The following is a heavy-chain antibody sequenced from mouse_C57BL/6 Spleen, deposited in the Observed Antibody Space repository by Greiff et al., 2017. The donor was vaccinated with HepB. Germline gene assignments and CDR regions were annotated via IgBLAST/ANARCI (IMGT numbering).Heavy chain of an antibody. Sequence: VQLQQSGAELAKPGASVKLSCKASGYTFTSYWMHWVKQRPGQGLEWIGHINPSSGYTKYNQKFKDKATLTADKTSSTAYMQLSSLTYEDSAVYYSSRVIYYCYYPWFAYGGHGTLVTVSA. CDR2: INPSSGYT. D-gene: IGHD2-12*01. J-gene: IGHJ3*01. CDR3: SRVIYYCYYPWFAY. CDR1: GYTFTSYW. V-gene: IGHV1-7*01.